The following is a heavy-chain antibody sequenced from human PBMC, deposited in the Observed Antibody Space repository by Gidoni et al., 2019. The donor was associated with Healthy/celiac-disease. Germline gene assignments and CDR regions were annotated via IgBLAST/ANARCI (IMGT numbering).Heavy chain of an antibody. CDR2: IKSKTDGWTT. CDR3: TTDQDYDILTGYYWFDF. CDR1: GFTVSNAW. V-gene: IGHV3-15*01. D-gene: IGHD3-9*01. Sequence: EVQLVGSGGGLVKPGGSQRLACAASGFTVSNAWMSWVRQAPGKGLEWVGRIKSKTDGWTTYYAAPVKGRFTISRDDSKNTLYLQINSLKTEDTAVYYCTTDQDYDILTGYYWFDFWGQGTLVTVSS. J-gene: IGHJ4*02.